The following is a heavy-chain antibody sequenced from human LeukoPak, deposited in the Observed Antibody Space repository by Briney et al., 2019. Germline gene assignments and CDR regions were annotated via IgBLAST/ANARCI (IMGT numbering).Heavy chain of an antibody. J-gene: IGHJ4*02. CDR3: AKNGFSGNYRDGLFDY. Sequence: PGGSLRLSCAASGFTFDDYAMHWVRQAPGKGLEWVSLISWDGGSTYYADSVKGRFTISRDNSKNSLYLQMNSLRAEDTALYYCAKNGFSGNYRDGLFDYWGQGTLVTVSS. V-gene: IGHV3-43D*03. CDR2: ISWDGGST. CDR1: GFTFDDYA. D-gene: IGHD1-26*01.